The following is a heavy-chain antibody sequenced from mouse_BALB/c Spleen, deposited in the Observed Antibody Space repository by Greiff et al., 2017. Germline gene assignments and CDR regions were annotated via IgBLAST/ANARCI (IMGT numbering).Heavy chain of an antibody. V-gene: IGHV2-3*01. J-gene: IGHJ3*01. Sequence: VHLVESGPGLVAPSQSLSITCTVSGFSLTSYGVSWVRQPPGKGLEWLGVIWGDGSTNYHSALISRLSISKDNSKSQVFLKLNSLQTDDTATYYCAIQYGNYVASWFAYWGQGTLVTVSA. D-gene: IGHD2-1*01. CDR1: GFSLTSYG. CDR2: IWGDGST. CDR3: AIQYGNYVASWFAY.